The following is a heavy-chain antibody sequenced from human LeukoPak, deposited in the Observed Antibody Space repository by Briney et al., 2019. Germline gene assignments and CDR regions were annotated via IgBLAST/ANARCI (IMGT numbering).Heavy chain of an antibody. J-gene: IGHJ4*02. CDR1: GGSISSDY. D-gene: IGHD3-22*01. V-gene: IGHV4-59*01. Sequence: SETLSLTCTVSGGSISSDYWSWIRQPPGKGLEWIGYIYYRGSTSYNPSLKSRVTISVDTSKNQFSLKLSSVTAADTAVYYCARLSGYSSGHYYSDYWGQGTLVTASS. CDR2: IYYRGST. CDR3: ARLSGYSSGHYYSDY.